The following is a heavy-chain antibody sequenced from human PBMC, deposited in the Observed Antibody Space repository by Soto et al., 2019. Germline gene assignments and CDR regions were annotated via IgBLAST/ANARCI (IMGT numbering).Heavy chain of an antibody. CDR2: ISYDGSNK. V-gene: IGHV3-30*18. D-gene: IGHD3-10*01. CDR1: GFTFSSYG. J-gene: IGHJ6*02. Sequence: QVQLVESGGGVVQPGRSLRLSCAASGFTFSSYGMHWVRQAPGKGLEWVAVISYDGSNKYYADSVKGRFTISRDNSKNTLYLQMNSLRAEDTAVYYCAKALLWFGELWYYGMDVWGQGTTVTVSS. CDR3: AKALLWFGELWYYGMDV.